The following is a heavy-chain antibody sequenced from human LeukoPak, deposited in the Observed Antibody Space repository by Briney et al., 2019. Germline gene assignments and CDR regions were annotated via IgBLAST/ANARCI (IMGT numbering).Heavy chain of an antibody. CDR2: IYYSGST. V-gene: IGHV4-59*01. CDR3: ARDDGNGGLSFVY. Sequence: PSETLSLTCTVSGGSISSYYWSWIRQPPGKGLEWIGYIYYSGSTNYNPSLKSRVTISVDTSKNQFSLKLSSVTAADTAVYYCARDDGNGGLSFVYWGQGTLVTVSS. J-gene: IGHJ4*02. D-gene: IGHD4-23*01. CDR1: GGSISSYY.